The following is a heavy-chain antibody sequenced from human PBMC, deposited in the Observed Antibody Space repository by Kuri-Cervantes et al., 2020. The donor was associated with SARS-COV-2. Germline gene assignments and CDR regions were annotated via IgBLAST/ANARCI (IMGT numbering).Heavy chain of an antibody. CDR1: GYSFTSYW. V-gene: IGHV5-51*01. D-gene: IGHD1-26*01. CDR3: GRQASIVGATTGFDY. J-gene: IGHJ4*02. Sequence: GESLKISCKGSGYSFTSYWIGWVRQMPGKGLEWMGIIYPGDSDTRYSPSFQGQVTISADKSISTAYLQWSSLKASDTAMYYCGRQASIVGATTGFDYWGQGTLVTVSS. CDR2: IYPGDSDT.